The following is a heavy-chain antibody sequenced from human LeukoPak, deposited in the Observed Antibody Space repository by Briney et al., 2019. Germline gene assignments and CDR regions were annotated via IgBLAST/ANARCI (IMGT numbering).Heavy chain of an antibody. V-gene: IGHV3-7*03. Sequence: GGSLRLSCAASAFTFSSYWMSWVRQAPGKGLEWVANIKQDGSEKYYVDSVKGRFTISRDNAKNSLYLQMNSLRAEDTAVYYCAKDNNWNDWSQGTLVTVSS. CDR1: AFTFSSYW. D-gene: IGHD1-20*01. J-gene: IGHJ4*02. CDR3: AKDNNWND. CDR2: IKQDGSEK.